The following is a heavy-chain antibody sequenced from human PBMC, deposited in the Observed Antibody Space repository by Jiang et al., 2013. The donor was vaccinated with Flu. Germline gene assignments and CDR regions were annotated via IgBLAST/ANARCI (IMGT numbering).Heavy chain of an antibody. J-gene: IGHJ6*02. D-gene: IGHD3-3*01. Sequence: GPGLVKPSQTLALTCSVSGGSISSTNSYWSWIRQPAGRGLEWIGRCFTSGITNYNPSFKSRVAISLDTSKNQFSLKVTSVTAADTAVYYCAREFFYNYYAMDVWGQGTTVTVSS. V-gene: IGHV4-61*02. CDR1: GGSISSTNSY. CDR2: CFTSGIT. CDR3: AREFFYNYYAMDV.